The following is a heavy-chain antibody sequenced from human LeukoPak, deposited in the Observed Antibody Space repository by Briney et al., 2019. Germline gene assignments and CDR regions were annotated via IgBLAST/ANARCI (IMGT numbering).Heavy chain of an antibody. V-gene: IGHV4-59*08. CDR2: IYYSGST. CDR3: ARHRFIDSSGLSDFDY. Sequence: TSQTLSLTCTVSGGSISSYYWSWIRQPPGKGLEWIGYIYYSGSTNYNPSLKSRVTISVDTSRNQFSLKLSSVTAADTAVYYCARHRFIDSSGLSDFDYWGQGTLVTVSS. CDR1: GGSISSYY. J-gene: IGHJ4*02. D-gene: IGHD6-19*01.